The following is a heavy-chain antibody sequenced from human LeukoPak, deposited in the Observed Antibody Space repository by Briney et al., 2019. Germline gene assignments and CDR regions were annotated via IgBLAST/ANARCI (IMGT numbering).Heavy chain of an antibody. CDR2: IYHSGTT. J-gene: IGHJ4*02. V-gene: IGHV4-38-2*01. CDR1: DYSISSGYY. CDR3: AIHPWGYLYGSGNYYSFEY. Sequence: SETLSLTCAVSDYSISSGYYWGWIRQPPGKGLEWIGSIYHSGTTYYNPSLKSRVTISVDKSKNQFSLKLSSVTAADTAVYYCAIHPWGYLYGSGNYYSFEYWGQGTLVTVSS. D-gene: IGHD3-10*01.